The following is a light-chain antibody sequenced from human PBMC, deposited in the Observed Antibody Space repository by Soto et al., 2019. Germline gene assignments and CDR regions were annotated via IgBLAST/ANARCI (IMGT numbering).Light chain of an antibody. CDR2: WAS. V-gene: IGKV4-1*01. Sequence: DIVMTQSPDSLAVSLGERATINCKSSQSVLYSSNNKNYLAWYQQKPVQPPKLLIYWASTRESGVPDRFSGSGSGTDFTLTISSLQAEDGAVYYCQQYYSTHWTFGQGTKVEIK. J-gene: IGKJ1*01. CDR3: QQYYSTHWT. CDR1: QSVLYSSNNKNY.